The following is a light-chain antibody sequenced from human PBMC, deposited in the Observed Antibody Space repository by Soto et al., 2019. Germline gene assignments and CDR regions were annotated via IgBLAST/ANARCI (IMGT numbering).Light chain of an antibody. Sequence: EIVLTQSPATLSLSPGERATLSCRASQSVSSYLAWYQQKPGQAPRLLSYDASNRATGIPARFSGSGSGTDVTLTISSLEPEDFAVYDCQQRSNWLTFGGGTKVEIK. CDR3: QQRSNWLT. CDR1: QSVSSY. CDR2: DAS. V-gene: IGKV3-11*01. J-gene: IGKJ4*01.